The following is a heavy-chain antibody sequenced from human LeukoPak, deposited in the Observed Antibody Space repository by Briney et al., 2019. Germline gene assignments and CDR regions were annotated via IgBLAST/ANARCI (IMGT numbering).Heavy chain of an antibody. CDR1: GFTFSSYA. D-gene: IGHD3-22*01. Sequence: GRSLRLSCAASGFTFSSYAMPWVRQAPGKGLEWVSAISGSGGSTYYTDSVKGRFTISRDNSENTLYLQVNSLRAEDTAVYYCAREVTDRSGSRFDYWGQGALVTVSS. CDR2: ISGSGGST. CDR3: AREVTDRSGSRFDY. J-gene: IGHJ4*02. V-gene: IGHV3-23*01.